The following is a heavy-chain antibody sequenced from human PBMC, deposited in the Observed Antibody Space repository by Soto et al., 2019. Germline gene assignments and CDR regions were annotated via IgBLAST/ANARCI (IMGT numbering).Heavy chain of an antibody. CDR2: IYYSGST. CDR1: GGSISSGGYY. CDR3: ARTRGTVVTIGYYFDY. D-gene: IGHD3-3*01. J-gene: IGHJ4*02. V-gene: IGHV4-31*03. Sequence: SETLSLTCTVSGGSISSGGYYWSWIRQHPGKGLEWIGYIYYSGSTYYNTSLKSRVTISVDTSKNQFSLKLSSVTAADTAVYYCARTRGTVVTIGYYFDYWGQGTLVTVSS.